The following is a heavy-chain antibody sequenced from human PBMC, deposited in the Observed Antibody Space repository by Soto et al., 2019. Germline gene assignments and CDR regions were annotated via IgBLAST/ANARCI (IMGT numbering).Heavy chain of an antibody. CDR3: ARRRTRYCSGGSCYSGTAHYFDY. CDR2: INHSGST. CDR1: GGSFSGYY. J-gene: IGHJ4*02. D-gene: IGHD2-15*01. V-gene: IGHV4-34*01. Sequence: SSETLSLTCAVYGGSFSGYYWSWIRQPPGKGLEWIGEINHSGSTNYNPSLKSRVTISVDTSKNQFSLKLSSVTAADTAVYYCARRRTRYCSGGSCYSGTAHYFDYWGQGTLVTVSS.